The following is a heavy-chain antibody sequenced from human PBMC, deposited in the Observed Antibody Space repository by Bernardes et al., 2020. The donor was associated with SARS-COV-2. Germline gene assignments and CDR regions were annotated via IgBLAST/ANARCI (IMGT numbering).Heavy chain of an antibody. CDR2: MNPNNGDT. Sequence: ASVKVSCMASGYNFSSYEINWVRQATGHGLEWMGWMNPNNGDTGYAQKFQGRVTLTRSTSRSTAYMELSSLRSEDTAVYFCARVIFAYDASGGDFYYYGLDVWGQGTTVTVTS. CDR1: GYNFSSYE. CDR3: ARVIFAYDASGGDFYYYGLDV. J-gene: IGHJ6*02. D-gene: IGHD3-10*01. V-gene: IGHV1-8*02.